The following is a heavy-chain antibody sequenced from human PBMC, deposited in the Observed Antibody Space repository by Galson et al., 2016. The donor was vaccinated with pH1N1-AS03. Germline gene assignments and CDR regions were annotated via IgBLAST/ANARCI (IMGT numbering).Heavy chain of an antibody. CDR1: GGSVRTDGYY. CDR2: MYYSGST. D-gene: IGHD6-19*01. Sequence: TLSLTCTVSGGSVRTDGYYWTWIRQRPGKGLEWIAFMYYSGSTYSNPSLKSRVSMSVDTSTNQFSLKLTSMTAADTAVYYCARREEVSGVSGAFDVWGQGTMVTVSS. J-gene: IGHJ3*01. V-gene: IGHV4-31*03. CDR3: ARREEVSGVSGAFDV.